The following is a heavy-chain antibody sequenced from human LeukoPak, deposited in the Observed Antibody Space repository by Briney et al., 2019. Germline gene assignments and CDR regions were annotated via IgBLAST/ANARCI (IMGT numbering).Heavy chain of an antibody. CDR2: IRSKASSYAT. CDR1: GFTFSSYS. V-gene: IGHV3-73*01. Sequence: GGSLRLSCAASGFTFSSYSMNWVRQPPGKGLEWVGRIRSKASSYATAYAASVKGRFTISRDDSKNTAYLQMNSLKTDDTAVYYCTTILFYWGQGTLVTVSS. CDR3: TTILFY. D-gene: IGHD2/OR15-2a*01. J-gene: IGHJ4*02.